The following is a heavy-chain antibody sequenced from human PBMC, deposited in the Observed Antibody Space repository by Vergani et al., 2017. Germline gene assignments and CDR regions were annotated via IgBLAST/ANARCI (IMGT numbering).Heavy chain of an antibody. CDR3: EKTPVYYDFWSGSLDY. CDR2: ISYDGSNK. J-gene: IGHJ4*02. Sequence: QVQLVESGGGVVQPGRSLRLSCAASGFTFSSYGMHWVRQAPGKGLEWVAVISYDGSNKYYADSVKGRFTISRDNSKNKLYLQMNSLRAEDTAVYYCEKTPVYYDFWSGSLDYWGQGTLVTVSS. D-gene: IGHD3-3*01. V-gene: IGHV3-30*18. CDR1: GFTFSSYG.